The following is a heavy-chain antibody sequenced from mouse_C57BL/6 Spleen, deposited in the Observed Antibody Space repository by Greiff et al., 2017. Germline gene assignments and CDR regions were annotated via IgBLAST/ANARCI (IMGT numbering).Heavy chain of an antibody. Sequence: VKLMESDAELVKPGASVKISCKVSGYTFTDHTIHWMKQRPEQGLEWIGYIYPRDGSTKYNEKFKGKATLTADKSSSTAYMQLNSLTSEDSAVYFCARGDYGSTYFDYWGQGTTLTVSS. CDR1: GYTFTDHT. V-gene: IGHV1-78*01. J-gene: IGHJ2*01. D-gene: IGHD1-1*01. CDR2: IYPRDGST. CDR3: ARGDYGSTYFDY.